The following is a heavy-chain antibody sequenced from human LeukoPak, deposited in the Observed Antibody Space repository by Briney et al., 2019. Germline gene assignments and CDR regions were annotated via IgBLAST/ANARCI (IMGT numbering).Heavy chain of an antibody. D-gene: IGHD3-9*01. V-gene: IGHV3-30*02. CDR3: ARDGYYDILTGYMDV. Sequence: GGSLRLSCAASGFTFSTYGMHWVRQAPGKGLEWVAYIQYDRSNQQYAGSVMGRFTISRDNAKNSLYLQMNSLRAEDTAVYYCARDGYYDILTGYMDVWGKGTTVTVSS. CDR1: GFTFSTYG. CDR2: IQYDRSNQ. J-gene: IGHJ6*03.